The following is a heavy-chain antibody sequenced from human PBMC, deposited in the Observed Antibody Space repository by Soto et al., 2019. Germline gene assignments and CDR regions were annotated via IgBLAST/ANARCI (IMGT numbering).Heavy chain of an antibody. D-gene: IGHD3-10*01. CDR2: IYHSGST. V-gene: IGHV4-30-2*01. CDR3: ASRYGSGKYYFDF. J-gene: IGHJ4*02. Sequence: SETLSLTCAVSGGSISSGGYSWSWIRQQPGKGLEWIGYIYHSGSTYYNPSLKSRVTISVDRSKNQFTLKLTSVTAADTAVYYCASRYGSGKYYFDFWGQGTPVTVSS. CDR1: GGSISSGGYS.